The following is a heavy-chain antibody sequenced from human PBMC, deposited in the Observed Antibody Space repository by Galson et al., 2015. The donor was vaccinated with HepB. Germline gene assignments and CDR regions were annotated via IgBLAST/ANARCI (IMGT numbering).Heavy chain of an antibody. Sequence: SLRLSCAASGFTFSSYSMNWVRQAPGKGLEWVSSISSSSSYIYYADSVKGRFTISRDNAKNSLYLQMNSLRVEDTAVYYCARTYYYDSSGRPMIGAFDIWGQGTMVTVSS. CDR1: GFTFSSYS. V-gene: IGHV3-21*01. D-gene: IGHD3-22*01. CDR3: ARTYYYDSSGRPMIGAFDI. J-gene: IGHJ3*02. CDR2: ISSSSSYI.